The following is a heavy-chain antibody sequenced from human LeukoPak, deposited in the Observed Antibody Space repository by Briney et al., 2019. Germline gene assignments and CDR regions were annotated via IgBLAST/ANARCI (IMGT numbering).Heavy chain of an antibody. Sequence: SEXLXXTCTVSGGSISSYYWSWIRQPPGKGLEGIGYIYYSGSTNYNPSLKSRVTISVDTSKDQFSLKLSSVTAADTAVYYCAKVNYDFWADWYFDLWGRGTLVTVSS. V-gene: IGHV4-59*01. CDR2: IYYSGST. J-gene: IGHJ2*01. CDR3: AKVNYDFWADWYFDL. CDR1: GGSISSYY. D-gene: IGHD3-3*01.